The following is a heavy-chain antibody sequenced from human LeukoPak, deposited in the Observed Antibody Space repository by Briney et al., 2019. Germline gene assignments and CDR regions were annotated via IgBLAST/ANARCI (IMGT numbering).Heavy chain of an antibody. Sequence: GSLRLSCAASGFSFSVYWMHWVRQAPGKGPVWVSRIKTDGSITDYADSVKGRFTISRDNAKNTLYLQMNSLRAEDTAVYYCATGLRSYWGPSGPDYWGQGTLVTVSS. CDR2: IKTDGSIT. CDR3: ATGLRSYWGPSGPDY. D-gene: IGHD1-26*01. V-gene: IGHV3-74*01. CDR1: GFSFSVYW. J-gene: IGHJ4*02.